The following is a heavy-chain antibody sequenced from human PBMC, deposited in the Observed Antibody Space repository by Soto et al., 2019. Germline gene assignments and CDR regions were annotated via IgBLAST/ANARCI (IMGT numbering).Heavy chain of an antibody. CDR3: AMGGRQWLVTSDFNY. D-gene: IGHD6-19*01. CDR2: ISHDGRNT. V-gene: IGHV3-30*03. J-gene: IGHJ4*02. CDR1: GFTFSDYA. Sequence: VQLVESGGGVVQPGRSLRLSCAASGFTFSDYAMHWVRQAPGKGLEWVAVISHDGRNTHYADSVKGRFTISRDSSKNTVSLEMTSLRAEDTAVYYCAMGGRQWLVTSDFNYWGQGALVTVFS.